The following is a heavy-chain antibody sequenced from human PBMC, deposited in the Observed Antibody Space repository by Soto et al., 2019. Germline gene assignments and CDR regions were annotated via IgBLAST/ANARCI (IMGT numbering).Heavy chain of an antibody. Sequence: GASVKVSCKSSGYTFTSYYMHCVRQAPGQGLEWMGIINPSGGSTSYAQKFQGRVTMTRDTSTSTVYMELSSLRSEDTAVYYCARAIAVAGTGGAFDIWGQGTMVTVSS. D-gene: IGHD6-19*01. V-gene: IGHV1-46*03. J-gene: IGHJ3*02. CDR2: INPSGGST. CDR3: ARAIAVAGTGGAFDI. CDR1: GYTFTSYY.